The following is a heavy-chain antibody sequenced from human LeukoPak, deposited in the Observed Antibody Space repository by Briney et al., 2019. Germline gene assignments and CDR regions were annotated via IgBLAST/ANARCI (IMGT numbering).Heavy chain of an antibody. V-gene: IGHV1-69*05. CDR1: GGTFSSYA. CDR3: ARGPELERFDY. Sequence: GASVKVSCKASGGTFSSYAISWVRQAPGQGLEWMGGIIPIFGTANYAQNFQGRVTITTDESTSTAYMELSSLRSEDTAVYYCARGPELERFDYWGQGTLVTVSS. J-gene: IGHJ4*02. D-gene: IGHD1-1*01. CDR2: IIPIFGTA.